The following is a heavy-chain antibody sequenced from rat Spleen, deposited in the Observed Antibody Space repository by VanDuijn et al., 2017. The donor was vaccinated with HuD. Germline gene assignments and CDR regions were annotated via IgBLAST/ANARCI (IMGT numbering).Heavy chain of an antibody. D-gene: IGHD1-10*01. Sequence: QVQLKESGPGLVQPSQTLSLTCTVSGESLTSNSINWIRQPPGEGLEWMGVIWTHGAPDYTSAIKSRLSISRDTSKSQVFLKMNSLQTEDIATDYCARDRGTTRGYGMDAWGQGASVTVSS. J-gene: IGHJ4*01. V-gene: IGHV2-47*01. CDR3: ARDRGTTRGYGMDA. CDR1: GESLTSNS. CDR2: IWTHGAP.